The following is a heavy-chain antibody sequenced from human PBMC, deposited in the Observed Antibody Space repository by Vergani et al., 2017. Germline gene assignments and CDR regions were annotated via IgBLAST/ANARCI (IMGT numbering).Heavy chain of an antibody. CDR2: ISAYNGNT. J-gene: IGHJ6*03. V-gene: IGHV1-18*01. D-gene: IGHD2-2*01. CDR1: GYTFTSYG. Sequence: QVQLVQSGAEVKKPGASVKVSCKASGYTFTSYGISWVRQAPGQGLEWMGWISAYNGNTNYAQKLQGRVTMTTDTSTSTAYMELRSLRSDDTAVYYCAVVGYCSSTSCYAGYYYYYMDVWGKGTTVTVSS. CDR3: AVVGYCSSTSCYAGYYYYYMDV.